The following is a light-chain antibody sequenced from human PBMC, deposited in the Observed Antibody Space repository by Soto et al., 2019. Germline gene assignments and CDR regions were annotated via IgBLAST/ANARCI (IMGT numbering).Light chain of an antibody. CDR1: QSVSSSY. CDR3: QQYGSSPT. V-gene: IGKV3-20*01. J-gene: IGKJ1*01. Sequence: EIVLTQSPGTLSLSLGERATLSCRASQSVSSSYLAWYQQNPGQAPRLLIYAASSRATGIPDRFSGSGSGTDFTLSISRLEPEDFAVYYCQQYGSSPTFGQGTKVEF. CDR2: AAS.